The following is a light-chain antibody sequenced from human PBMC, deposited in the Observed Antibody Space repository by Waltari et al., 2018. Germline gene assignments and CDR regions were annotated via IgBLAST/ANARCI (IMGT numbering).Light chain of an antibody. CDR2: GST. CDR3: QSYDTSLSVV. V-gene: IGLV1-40*01. Sequence: QSVLTQPPSVSGAPGQRVTISCTGSGSNIGAGYAVHWYQQLPRAAPKLLIYGSTSRPLGVPARFFGSTSGTSASRAITGLQAEDEADYYCQSYDTSLSVVFGGGTKLTVL. J-gene: IGLJ3*02. CDR1: GSNIGAGYA.